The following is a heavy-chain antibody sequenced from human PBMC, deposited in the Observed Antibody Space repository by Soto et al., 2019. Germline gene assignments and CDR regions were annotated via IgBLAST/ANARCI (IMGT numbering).Heavy chain of an antibody. J-gene: IGHJ4*02. V-gene: IGHV3-74*01. CDR3: ARSEGRFLEWFHFDY. CDR1: GFSFSSYW. CDR2: IYSDGSST. Sequence: GGSLRLSCAASGFSFSSYWMHWVRQAPGKGLVWVSHIYSDGSSTNYADSVKGRFTISRDNAKNTLYLQMNSLRVEDTAVYYCARSEGRFLEWFHFDYWGQGTLVTVSS. D-gene: IGHD3-3*01.